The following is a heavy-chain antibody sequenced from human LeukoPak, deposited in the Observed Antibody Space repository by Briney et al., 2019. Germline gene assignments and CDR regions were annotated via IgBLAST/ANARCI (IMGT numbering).Heavy chain of an antibody. J-gene: IGHJ6*03. CDR1: AFSLNTYS. CDR2: ISVSGII. V-gene: IGHV3-48*01. D-gene: IGHD1-26*01. Sequence: GGSLRLSCAVSAFSLNTYSKNWVRQTPGKGLEWLSHISVSGIIHYAESVKGRFSISRDNGRNSVSLQMNRLRVGDTGVYFCATAPRGASDYTDVWGRGTTVSVSS. CDR3: ATAPRGASDYTDV.